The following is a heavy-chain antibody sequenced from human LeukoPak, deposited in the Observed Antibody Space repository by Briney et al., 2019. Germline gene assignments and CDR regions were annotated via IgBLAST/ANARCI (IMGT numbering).Heavy chain of an antibody. D-gene: IGHD5-18*01. CDR3: AGRVDTDPRVFPRLVN. CDR2: INHSGST. Sequence: SETLSLTCAVYGGSFSGYYWSWIRQPPGKGLEWIGEINHSGSTNYNPSLKSRVTISVDTSKNQFSLKLSSVTAADTAVYYRAGRVDTDPRVFPRLVNWGQGTLVTVSS. CDR1: GGSFSGYY. J-gene: IGHJ4*02. V-gene: IGHV4-34*01.